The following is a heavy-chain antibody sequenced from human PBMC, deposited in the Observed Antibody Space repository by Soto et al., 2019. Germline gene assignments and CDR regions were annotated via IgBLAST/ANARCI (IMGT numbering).Heavy chain of an antibody. V-gene: IGHV1-46*03. CDR1: GYSVTSYY. J-gene: IGHJ4*02. D-gene: IGHD3-10*01. Sequence: QVQLVQSGAEVRKPGASVKVSCKASGYSVTSYYIHWGRQAPGQGLEWMGIINPSGDTTTYAQRFQGRDTMTRDTSTNTIYMGLSSLRSEDTAVYFCASLGPWFGAPWRGQYFDFWGQGTLVTVSS. CDR3: ASLGPWFGAPWRGQYFDF. CDR2: INPSGDTT.